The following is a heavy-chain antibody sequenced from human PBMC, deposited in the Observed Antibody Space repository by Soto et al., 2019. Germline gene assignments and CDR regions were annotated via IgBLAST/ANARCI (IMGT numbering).Heavy chain of an antibody. V-gene: IGHV3-30*18. CDR1: GFTFSSYG. CDR3: AKDGGSYYGYYFDY. J-gene: IGHJ4*02. Sequence: GGSLRLCCAASGFTFSSYGMHWVRQAPGKGLEWVAVISYDGSNKYYADSVKGRFTISRDNSKNTLYLQMNSLRAEDTAVYYCAKDGGSYYGYYFDYWGQGTLVTVSS. D-gene: IGHD1-26*01. CDR2: ISYDGSNK.